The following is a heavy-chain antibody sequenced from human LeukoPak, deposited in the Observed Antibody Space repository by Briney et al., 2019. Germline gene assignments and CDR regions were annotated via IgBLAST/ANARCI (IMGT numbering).Heavy chain of an antibody. CDR3: ARALDSSHGRWFDY. D-gene: IGHD3-22*01. CDR1: GFTFSSYW. J-gene: IGHJ4*02. Sequence: GGSLRLSCAASGFTFSSYWMHWVRQAPGKGLVWASRIFSDETSTNYADSVKGRFTISRDNAKKTLYLQMNSLRAEDTAVYYCARALDSSHGRWFDYWGQGTLVTVSS. CDR2: IFSDETST. V-gene: IGHV3-74*01.